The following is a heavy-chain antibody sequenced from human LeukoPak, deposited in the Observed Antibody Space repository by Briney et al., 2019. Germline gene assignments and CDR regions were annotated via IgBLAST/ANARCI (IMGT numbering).Heavy chain of an antibody. D-gene: IGHD3-22*01. CDR2: IYYSGST. CDR3: RGYREITMIVVGGYYFDY. J-gene: IGHJ4*02. CDR1: GGSISSSSYY. V-gene: IGHV4-39*01. Sequence: PSETLSLTCTVSGGSISSSSYYWGWIRQPPGKGLKWIGSIYYSGSTYYNPSLKSRVTISVDTSKSQFSLKLSSVTAADTAVYYCRGYREITMIVVGGYYFDYWGQGTLVTVSS.